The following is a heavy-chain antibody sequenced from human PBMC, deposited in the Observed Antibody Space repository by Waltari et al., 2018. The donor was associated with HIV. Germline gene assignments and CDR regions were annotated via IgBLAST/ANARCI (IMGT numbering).Heavy chain of an antibody. Sequence: VMLVESGGGLIQPGGSLSLSCAASGFSVSDNYISWVHQAPGKRPEWVSVVDFGGSTDYADSGRGRFATSRDESKNMLYLQMKSLRAEDTAVYYCARALTRGFWDSWGQGTLVSVSS. CDR2: VDFGGST. D-gene: IGHD2-2*01. V-gene: IGHV3-53*01. CDR1: GFSVSDNY. J-gene: IGHJ4*02. CDR3: ARALTRGFWDS.